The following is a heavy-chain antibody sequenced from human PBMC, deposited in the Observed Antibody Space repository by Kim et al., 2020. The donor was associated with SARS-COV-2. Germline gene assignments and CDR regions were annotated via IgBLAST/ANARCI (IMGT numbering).Heavy chain of an antibody. V-gene: IGHV4-34*01. CDR1: GGSFSGYY. CDR3: ARGRAGNYDILTGPFDY. D-gene: IGHD3-9*01. J-gene: IGHJ4*02. Sequence: SETLSLTCAVYGGSFSGYYWSWIRQPPGKGLEWIGEINHSGSTNYNPSLKSRVTISVDTSKNQFSLKLSSVTAADTAVYYCARGRAGNYDILTGPFDYWGQGTLVTVSS. CDR2: INHSGST.